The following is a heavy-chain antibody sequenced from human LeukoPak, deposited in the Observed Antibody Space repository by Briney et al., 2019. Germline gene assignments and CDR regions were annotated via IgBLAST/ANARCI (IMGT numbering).Heavy chain of an antibody. Sequence: ASVKVSCKASGYTFTVYYMHWVRQAPGQGLEWMGWINPNSGGTNYAQKFQGRVTMTRDTSISTAYMELSRLRSDDTAVYYCARVDGSSWRLDYWGQGTLVTVSS. D-gene: IGHD6-13*01. CDR3: ARVDGSSWRLDY. CDR2: INPNSGGT. J-gene: IGHJ4*02. CDR1: GYTFTVYY. V-gene: IGHV1-2*02.